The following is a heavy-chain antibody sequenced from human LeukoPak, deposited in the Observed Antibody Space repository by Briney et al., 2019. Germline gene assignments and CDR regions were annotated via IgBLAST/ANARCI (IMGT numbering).Heavy chain of an antibody. J-gene: IGHJ4*02. CDR1: GFTFSSYG. D-gene: IGHD3-22*01. Sequence: PGGSLRLSCAASGFTFSSYGMHWVRQAPGKGLEWVAFIRYDGSNKYYADSVKGRFTISRDNSKNTLYLQMNSLRAEDTAVYYCAKAIPASNDYYDSSGYPSLPDYWGQGTLVTVSS. CDR3: AKAIPASNDYYDSSGYPSLPDY. V-gene: IGHV3-30*02. CDR2: IRYDGSNK.